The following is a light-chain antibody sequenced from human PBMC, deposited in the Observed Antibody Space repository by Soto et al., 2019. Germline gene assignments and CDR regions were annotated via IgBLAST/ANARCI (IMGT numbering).Light chain of an antibody. CDR2: DAS. CDR1: QSVSTY. CDR3: QHPGTWPPYT. V-gene: IGKV3-11*01. J-gene: IGKJ2*01. Sequence: EIVLTQSPATLSLSSGERATLSCRSSQSVSTYLACYQQKPRQAPRLLMYDASKRATGIPARFSSSGSGSDFPLTLSSLEPEDSAVYYCQHPGTWPPYTFGQGNTLAIK.